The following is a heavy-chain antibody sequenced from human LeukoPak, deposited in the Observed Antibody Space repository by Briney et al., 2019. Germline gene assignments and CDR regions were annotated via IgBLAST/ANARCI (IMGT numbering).Heavy chain of an antibody. Sequence: PGGSLRLSCTASGFTFGDYAMSWFRQAPGKGLEWVGFIRSKAYGGTTEYAASVKGRFTISRDDSKSIAYLQMNSLKTEDTAVYYCTRASGRDWLPRYYFDYWGQGTLVTVSS. CDR2: IRSKAYGGTT. CDR3: TRASGRDWLPRYYFDY. D-gene: IGHD3/OR15-3a*01. V-gene: IGHV3-49*03. J-gene: IGHJ4*02. CDR1: GFTFGDYA.